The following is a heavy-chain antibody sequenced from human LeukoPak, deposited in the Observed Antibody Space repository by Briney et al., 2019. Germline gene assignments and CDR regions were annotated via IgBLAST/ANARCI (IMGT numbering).Heavy chain of an antibody. V-gene: IGHV5-51*01. CDR3: AHANVAAAFDY. Sequence: KPGEFLKISCKGSGYSFTSYWIGWVRQMHGKSLEWMGIIYPGDSDTRYSPSFQGQVTISADKSISTAYLQWSSLKASDTAMYYCAHANVAAAFDYWGQGTLVTVSS. D-gene: IGHD6-13*01. J-gene: IGHJ4*02. CDR1: GYSFTSYW. CDR2: IYPGDSDT.